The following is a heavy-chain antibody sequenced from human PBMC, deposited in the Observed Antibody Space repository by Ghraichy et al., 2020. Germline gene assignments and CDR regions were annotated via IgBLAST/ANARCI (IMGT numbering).Heavy chain of an antibody. D-gene: IGHD2-15*01. CDR3: ARDSYCTGGTCYSWSHTFDM. V-gene: IGHV3-48*02. CDR1: GFTFSSYN. CDR2: ISSSGSTI. Sequence: GGSLRLSCTASGFTFSSYNMNWVRQAPGKGLEWVSYISSSGSTIYYADSVKGRFTISRDTAKNSLYLQMNSLRDEDSAVYFCARDSYCTGGTCYSWSHTFDMWGQGTMVTVSS. J-gene: IGHJ3*02.